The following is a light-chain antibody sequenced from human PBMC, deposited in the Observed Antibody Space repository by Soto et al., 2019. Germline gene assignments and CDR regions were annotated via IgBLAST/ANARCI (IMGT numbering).Light chain of an antibody. CDR2: GAS. Sequence: DIQMTQSPSSVSASIGDTVTITCRASQDISTLLAWYQQKPGKAPKLLIYGASTLESGVPSRFSGRGSGTDFTLTISSLQPEAFATYFCQQAYSFPLTVGGGTKVDSK. CDR3: QQAYSFPLT. V-gene: IGKV1D-12*01. J-gene: IGKJ4*01. CDR1: QDISTL.